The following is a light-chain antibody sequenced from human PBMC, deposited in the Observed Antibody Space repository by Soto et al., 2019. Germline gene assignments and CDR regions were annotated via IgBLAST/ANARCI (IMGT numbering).Light chain of an antibody. CDR2: EVN. CDR1: SSDVGPYNY. V-gene: IGLV2-8*01. J-gene: IGLJ1*01. CDR3: TSHAGTINFPYV. Sequence: QSVLAQPPSASGSPGQSVPISCTGTSSDVGPYNYVSWYQHHPGKAPKLMVYEVNKRPSGVPDRFSGSKSGNTASLNVSGLQAEDEADYYCTSHAGTINFPYVCGAGTKVTVL.